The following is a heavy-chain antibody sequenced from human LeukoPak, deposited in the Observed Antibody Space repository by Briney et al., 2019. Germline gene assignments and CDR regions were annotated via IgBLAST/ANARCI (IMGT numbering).Heavy chain of an antibody. Sequence: GGSLRLSCAASGFTFSSYAMSWVRQAPGKGLEWVSAISGSGGSTYYADSVKGRFTISRDNSKNTLYLQMNSLRAEDTAVYYCAKDRGSNYQFPYWFDPWGQGTLVTVSS. J-gene: IGHJ5*02. V-gene: IGHV3-23*01. CDR2: ISGSGGST. CDR3: AKDRGSNYQFPYWFDP. D-gene: IGHD4/OR15-4a*01. CDR1: GFTFSSYA.